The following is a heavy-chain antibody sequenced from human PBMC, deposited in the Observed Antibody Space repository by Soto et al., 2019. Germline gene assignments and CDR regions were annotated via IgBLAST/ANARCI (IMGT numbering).Heavy chain of an antibody. CDR1: GCIFTHYW. J-gene: IGHJ6*02. CDR3: ARLGRGTVGMDV. D-gene: IGHD2-8*02. Sequence: GESLEISCEAFGCIFTHYWINRVRQMPGKGLDWMSRNDPRDSYTHYGPSFQGNVTISFNKSISPACLQGSSLEASDTDMYYCARLGRGTVGMDVWGQGTTVTVSS. CDR2: NDPRDSYT. V-gene: IGHV5-10-1*01.